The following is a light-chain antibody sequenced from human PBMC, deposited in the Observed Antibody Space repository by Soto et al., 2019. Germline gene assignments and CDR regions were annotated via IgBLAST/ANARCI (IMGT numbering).Light chain of an antibody. CDR2: AAS. J-gene: IGKJ3*01. Sequence: DIQMTQCPSSLSAAVGDRVTITCRASQGIDTYLAWYQQKPGKVPKLLIYAASTLQSGVPSRFSGSGSGTDFTLTISSLQHEDVSTYYCQENTRAPFTFGPG. CDR1: QGIDTY. V-gene: IGKV1-27*01. CDR3: QENTRAPFT.